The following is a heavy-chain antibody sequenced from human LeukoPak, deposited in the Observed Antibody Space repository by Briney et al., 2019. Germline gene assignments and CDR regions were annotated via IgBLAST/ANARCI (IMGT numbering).Heavy chain of an antibody. CDR1: GYTLTELS. V-gene: IGHV1-24*01. CDR3: ARDPQGKWGYYYYYMDV. Sequence: GASVKVSCKVSGYTLTELSMHWVRQAPGKGLEWMGGFDPEDGETIYAQKFQGRVTMTEDTSTDTAYMELSSLRSDDTAVYYCARDPQGKWGYYYYYMDVWGKGTTVTISS. D-gene: IGHD1-26*01. CDR2: FDPEDGET. J-gene: IGHJ6*03.